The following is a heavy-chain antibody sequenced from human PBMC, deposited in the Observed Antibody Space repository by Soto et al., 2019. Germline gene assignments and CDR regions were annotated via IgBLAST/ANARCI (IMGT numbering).Heavy chain of an antibody. CDR2: ISGSGGST. V-gene: IGHV3-23*01. J-gene: IGHJ4*02. CDR3: AKWADHYDFWSGSSGYFDY. D-gene: IGHD3-3*01. CDR1: GFTFSSYA. Sequence: GGSLRLSCAASGFTFSSYAMSWVRQAPGKGLEWVSAISGSGGSTYYADSVKGRFTISRDNSKNTLYLQMNSLRAEDTAVYYCAKWADHYDFWSGSSGYFDYWGQGTLVTVSS.